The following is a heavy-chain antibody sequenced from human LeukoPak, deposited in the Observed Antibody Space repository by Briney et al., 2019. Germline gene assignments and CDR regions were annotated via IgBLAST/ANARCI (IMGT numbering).Heavy chain of an antibody. CDR3: ARDCGDSGSYYWDAFDI. CDR1: GGTFSSYA. Sequence: AASVKVSCKASGGTFSSYAISWVRQAPGQGLDWMGGIIPIFGTANYAQKFQGRVTITADESTSTAYMELSSLRSEDTAVYYCARDCGDSGSYYWDAFDIWGQGTMVTVSS. V-gene: IGHV1-69*01. CDR2: IIPIFGTA. J-gene: IGHJ3*02. D-gene: IGHD1-26*01.